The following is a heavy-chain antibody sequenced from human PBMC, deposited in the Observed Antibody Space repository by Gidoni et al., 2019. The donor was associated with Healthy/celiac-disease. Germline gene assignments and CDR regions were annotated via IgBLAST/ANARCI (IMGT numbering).Heavy chain of an antibody. J-gene: IGHJ4*02. CDR1: GFPFSSYW. CDR2: IKQDGSEK. CDR3: AREALMVYGGHFDY. D-gene: IGHD2-8*01. Sequence: EVQLVESGGGLVQPGGSLRLPCAASGFPFSSYWMSWVRQAPGKGLEWVANIKQDGSEKYYVDSVKGRFTISRDNAKNSLYLQMNSLRAEDTAVYYCAREALMVYGGHFDYWGQGTLVTVSS. V-gene: IGHV3-7*03.